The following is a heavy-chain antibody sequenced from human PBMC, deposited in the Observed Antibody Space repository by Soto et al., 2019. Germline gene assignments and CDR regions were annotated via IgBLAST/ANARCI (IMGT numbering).Heavy chain of an antibody. CDR2: IYYSGST. D-gene: IGHD3-3*01. CDR3: ARQRSQGIFGVFTSTIDY. V-gene: IGHV4-39*01. Sequence: SETLSLTCTVSGGSISSGGYYWSWIRQHPGKGLEWIGSIYYSGSTYYNPSLKSRVTISVDTSKNQFSLKLSSVTAADTAVYYCARQRSQGIFGVFTSTIDYWGQGTLVTVSS. CDR1: GGSISSGGYY. J-gene: IGHJ4*02.